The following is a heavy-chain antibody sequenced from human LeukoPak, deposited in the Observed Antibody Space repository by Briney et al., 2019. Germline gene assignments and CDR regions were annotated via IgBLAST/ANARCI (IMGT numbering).Heavy chain of an antibody. J-gene: IGHJ6*02. Sequence: GGSLRLSCAASGFNVSSNHMSWVRQAPGKGLEWVSVIYSGGLTYYADSVKGQFTISRDNSKNTLYLQMNGLRAEDTAVYYCARGPVYYYYGMDVWGQGTTVTVSS. CDR1: GFNVSSNH. CDR3: ARGPVYYYYGMDV. V-gene: IGHV3-53*01. CDR2: IYSGGLT.